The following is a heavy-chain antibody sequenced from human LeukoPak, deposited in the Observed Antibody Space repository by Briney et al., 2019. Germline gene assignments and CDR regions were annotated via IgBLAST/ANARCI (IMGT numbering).Heavy chain of an antibody. CDR1: GYTFTSYW. CDR3: ARLGGDTYYFGSASYPNWYFDL. CDR2: IYPDDSDT. J-gene: IGHJ2*01. D-gene: IGHD3-10*01. V-gene: IGHV5-51*01. Sequence: GESLKISCQASGYTFTSYWIGGVRQMPGKGLECMGIIYPDDSDTTYSPSFQGQVTISADKSFSTAYLQWSSLKASDTAIYYCARLGGDTYYFGSASYPNWYFDLWGRGTLVTVSS.